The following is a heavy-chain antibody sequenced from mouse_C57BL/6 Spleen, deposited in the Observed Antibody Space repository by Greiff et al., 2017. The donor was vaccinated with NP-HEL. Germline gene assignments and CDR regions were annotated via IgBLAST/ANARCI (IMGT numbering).Heavy chain of an antibody. CDR1: GYTFTDYN. CDR3: ARDYYGSSYRGYFDV. Sequence: VQLQQSGPELVKPGASVKIPCKASGYTFTDYNMDWVKQSHGKSLEWIGDINPNNGGTIYNQKFKGKATLTVDKSSSTAYMELRSLTSEDTAVYYCARDYYGSSYRGYFDVWGTGTTVTVSS. V-gene: IGHV1-18*01. D-gene: IGHD1-1*01. J-gene: IGHJ1*03. CDR2: INPNNGGT.